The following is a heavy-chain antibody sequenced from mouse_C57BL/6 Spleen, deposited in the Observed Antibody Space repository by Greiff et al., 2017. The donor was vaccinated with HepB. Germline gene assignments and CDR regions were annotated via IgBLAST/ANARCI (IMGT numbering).Heavy chain of an antibody. J-gene: IGHJ1*03. D-gene: IGHD1-1*01. Sequence: VHVKQSGPELVKPGASVKISCKASGYSFTGYYMHWVKQSSEKSLEWIGEINPSTGGTSYNQKFKGKATLTVDKLSSTAYMQLKSLTSEDSAVYYCARGAGSSWYFDVWGTGTTVTVSS. CDR1: GYSFTGYY. V-gene: IGHV1-43*01. CDR3: ARGAGSSWYFDV. CDR2: INPSTGGT.